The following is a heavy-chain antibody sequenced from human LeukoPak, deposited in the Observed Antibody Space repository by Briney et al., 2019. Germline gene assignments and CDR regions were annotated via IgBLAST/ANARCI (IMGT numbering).Heavy chain of an antibody. CDR1: GFTFSAYA. CDR2: ISGSSGST. J-gene: IGHJ4*02. Sequence: PGGSLRLSCEASGFTFSAYAMTWVRQAPGKGLEWVSAISGSSGSTYYADSVKGRFTISRDNSKNTLYLQMNSLRAEDTAIYYCAKSLGTYSFDYWGQGTLVTVSS. D-gene: IGHD1-1*01. CDR3: AKSLGTYSFDY. V-gene: IGHV3-23*01.